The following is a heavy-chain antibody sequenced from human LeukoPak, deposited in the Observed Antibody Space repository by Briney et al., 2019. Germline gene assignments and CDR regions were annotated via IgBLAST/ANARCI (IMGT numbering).Heavy chain of an antibody. D-gene: IGHD1-14*01. CDR1: GFTFSRHV. CDR3: ARGGIPTGPYYYFYYMDV. Sequence: GRSLRLSCAASGFTFSRHVMQWVRQAPGKGLEWVAVISYDGNNRFYADSVKARFTISRDNSRNTLYLQMNSLSGDDAAVYSCARGGIPTGPYYYFYYMDVWGKGTAVTVSS. J-gene: IGHJ6*03. CDR2: ISYDGNNR. V-gene: IGHV3-30*01.